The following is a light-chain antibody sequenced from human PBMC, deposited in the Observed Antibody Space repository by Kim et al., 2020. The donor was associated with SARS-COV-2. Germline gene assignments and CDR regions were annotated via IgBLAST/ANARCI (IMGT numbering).Light chain of an antibody. CDR3: QQYNNWPPYT. Sequence: VSPGERAPLPCRASQSVSSNLAWFQQKPGQAPRLLIYDASTRATGIPARFSGSGSRTEFTLTISSLQSEDFAVYYCQQYNNWPPYTFGQGTKLEI. J-gene: IGKJ2*01. CDR1: QSVSSN. V-gene: IGKV3-15*01. CDR2: DAS.